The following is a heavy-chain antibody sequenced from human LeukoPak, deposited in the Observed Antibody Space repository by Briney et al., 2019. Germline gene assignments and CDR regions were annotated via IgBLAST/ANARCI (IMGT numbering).Heavy chain of an antibody. D-gene: IGHD6-19*01. CDR2: IYPTGNTKGNT. CDR3: ARLQWLVRSWFDP. CDR1: GDSLGGYY. J-gene: IGHJ5*02. V-gene: IGHV4-4*08. Sequence: PSETLSLTCTVSGDSLGGYYWSCIRQTPGKGVEYIGYIYPTGNTKGNTNYNPSLKNRVTTSVDTSQNQFSLNLTSVTAADTAKYYCARLQWLVRSWFDPWGQGTLVIVSS.